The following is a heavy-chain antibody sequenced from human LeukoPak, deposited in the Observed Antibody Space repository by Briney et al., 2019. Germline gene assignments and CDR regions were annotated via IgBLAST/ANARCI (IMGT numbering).Heavy chain of an antibody. V-gene: IGHV3-30-3*01. D-gene: IGHD3-10*01. CDR2: ISHDRSNS. Sequence: GRSLRLSCAASGFTFSNYAMHWARQAPGKGLEWVAFISHDRSNSCHADSVKGRFTISRDNSKNTQYLQMNSLTDEDTAVYYCARDLSGSYMSDYWGQGTLVTVSS. CDR3: ARDLSGSYMSDY. J-gene: IGHJ4*02. CDR1: GFTFSNYA.